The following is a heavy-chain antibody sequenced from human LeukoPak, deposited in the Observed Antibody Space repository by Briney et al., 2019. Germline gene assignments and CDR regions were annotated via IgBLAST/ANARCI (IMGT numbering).Heavy chain of an antibody. Sequence: PSETLSLTCTVSGDSISSYYWSWIRQPPGKGLEWIGYIYYSGSTKYNPSLKSRVTISLDTSKTQFSLNLSSVTAADTAVYYCARANMVRGVGSFFDRNWFDPWGQGTLVTVSS. CDR2: IYYSGST. CDR3: ARANMVRGVGSFFDRNWFDP. CDR1: GDSISSYY. V-gene: IGHV4-59*01. D-gene: IGHD3-10*01. J-gene: IGHJ5*02.